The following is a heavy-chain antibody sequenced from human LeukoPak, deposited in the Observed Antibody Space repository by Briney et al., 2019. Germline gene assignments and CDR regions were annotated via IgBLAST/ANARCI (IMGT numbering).Heavy chain of an antibody. J-gene: IGHJ4*02. D-gene: IGHD3-3*01. CDR2: INPSGGST. CDR3: ARGRGGSAGAKLRFLEWPPEYFDY. Sequence: GASVNVSCKASGYTFTSYYMHWVRQAPGQGLEWMGIINPSGGSTSYAQKFQGRVTMTRDTSTSTVYMELSSLRSEDTAVYYCARGRGGSAGAKLRFLEWPPEYFDYWGQGTLVTVSS. V-gene: IGHV1-46*01. CDR1: GYTFTSYY.